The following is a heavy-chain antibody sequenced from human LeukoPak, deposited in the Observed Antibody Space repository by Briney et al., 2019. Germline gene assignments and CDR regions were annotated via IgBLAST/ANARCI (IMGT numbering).Heavy chain of an antibody. CDR1: GGYISSSTVY. J-gene: IGHJ4*02. CDR3: ARPGYYDNSGFNFDY. CDR2: INYSGYT. D-gene: IGHD3-22*01. Sequence: PSETLSLTCTVSGGYISSSTVYWGWIRQAPGKGLEWIGGINYSGYTYYNPSLKSRVTISVDTPKNQFSLKLSSVTAADTAVYYCARPGYYDNSGFNFDYWGQGTLVIVSS. V-gene: IGHV4-39*01.